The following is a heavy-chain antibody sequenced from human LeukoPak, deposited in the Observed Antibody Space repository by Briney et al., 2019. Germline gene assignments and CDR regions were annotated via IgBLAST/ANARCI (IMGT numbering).Heavy chain of an antibody. CDR1: GGSISSSSYY. D-gene: IGHD4-17*01. CDR2: IYYSGST. V-gene: IGHV4-39*01. Sequence: SETLSLTCTVSGGSISSSSYYWGWIRQPPGKGLEWIGSIYYSGSTYYNPSLKSRVTISVDTPKNQFSLKLSSVTAADTAVYYCANLYGDYLNYWGQGILVTVSS. CDR3: ANLYGDYLNY. J-gene: IGHJ4*02.